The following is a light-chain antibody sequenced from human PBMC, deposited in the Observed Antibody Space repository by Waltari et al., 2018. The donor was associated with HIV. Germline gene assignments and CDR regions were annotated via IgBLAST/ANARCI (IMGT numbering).Light chain of an antibody. CDR2: RSN. CDR1: TNNVGFQG. V-gene: IGLV10-54*04. J-gene: IGLJ3*02. CDR3: SAWDRSLGAWV. Sequence: QAGLTQPPSVSKDLRQTATLTCSGNTNNVGFQGAVWLQQHQGHPPKLLSYRSNNRPSGISERFSASRSGDTASLTITGLQAEDEADYYCSAWDRSLGAWVFGGGTKVTVL.